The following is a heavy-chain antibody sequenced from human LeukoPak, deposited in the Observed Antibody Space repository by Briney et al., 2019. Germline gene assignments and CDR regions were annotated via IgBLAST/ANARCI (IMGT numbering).Heavy chain of an antibody. CDR2: INAGNGDT. D-gene: IGHD1-26*01. Sequence: ASVKVSCKASGYTFTSYAMHWVRQAPGQRLEWMGWINAGNGDTKCSQKFQGRVTITRDTSASTAYMELSSLRSEDTAVYYCARGLMEXSGSYFDWGQGTXVTVSS. CDR1: GYTFTSYA. J-gene: IGHJ4*02. CDR3: ARGLMEXSGSYFD. V-gene: IGHV1-3*01.